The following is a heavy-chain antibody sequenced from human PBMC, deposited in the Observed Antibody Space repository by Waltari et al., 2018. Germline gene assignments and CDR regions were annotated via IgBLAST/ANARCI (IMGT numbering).Heavy chain of an antibody. CDR2: IYYSGST. CDR1: GGSISSSSYY. V-gene: IGHV4-39*07. Sequence: QLQLQESGPGLVKPSEPLSLTCTVSGGSISSSSYYWGWIRQPPGKGLEWIGSIYYSGSTYYNPSLKSRVTISVDTSKNQFSLKLSSVTAADTAVYYCAREVFSSSWYRSYYFDYWGQGTLVTVSS. J-gene: IGHJ4*02. D-gene: IGHD6-13*01. CDR3: AREVFSSSWYRSYYFDY.